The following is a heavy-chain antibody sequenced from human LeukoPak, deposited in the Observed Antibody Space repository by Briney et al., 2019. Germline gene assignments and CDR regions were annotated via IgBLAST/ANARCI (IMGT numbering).Heavy chain of an antibody. V-gene: IGHV4-34*01. Sequence: SETLSLTCADYGGSFSGYYWSWIRQPPGKGLHWIGEINHSGSTNYNPSLKSRVTISVDTSKNQFSLKLSSVTAADTAVYYCARAGYYYDSSGYYSGPPDYWGQGTLVTVSS. CDR2: INHSGST. J-gene: IGHJ4*02. D-gene: IGHD3-22*01. CDR3: ARAGYYYDSSGYYSGPPDY. CDR1: GGSFSGYY.